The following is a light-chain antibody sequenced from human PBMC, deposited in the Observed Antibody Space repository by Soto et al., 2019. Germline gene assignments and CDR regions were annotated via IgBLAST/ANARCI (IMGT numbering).Light chain of an antibody. V-gene: IGLV2-14*03. J-gene: IGLJ2*01. CDR2: AVS. CDR1: SSDVGGYNY. CDR3: SSYTNSGTMI. Sequence: QLVLTQPASVSGSPGQSITISCTGTSSDVGGYNYVSWYQQHPGKAPKLMIYAVSNRPSGVSNRLSGSKSGNTASLTISGLQAEDEADYYCSSYTNSGTMIFGGGTKVTVL.